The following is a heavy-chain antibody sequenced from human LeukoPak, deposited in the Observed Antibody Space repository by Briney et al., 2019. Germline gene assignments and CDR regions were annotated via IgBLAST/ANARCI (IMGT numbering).Heavy chain of an antibody. Sequence: SVKVSCKASGGTFSSYAISWVRQAPGQGLEWMGGIIPIFGTANYAQKFQGRVTITADESTSTAYMELSSLRSEDTAVYYCARDLKGCSSTSCYTINYYYYGMDVWGQGTTVTVSS. D-gene: IGHD2-2*02. J-gene: IGHJ6*02. V-gene: IGHV1-69*13. CDR1: GGTFSSYA. CDR3: ARDLKGCSSTSCYTINYYYYGMDV. CDR2: IIPIFGTA.